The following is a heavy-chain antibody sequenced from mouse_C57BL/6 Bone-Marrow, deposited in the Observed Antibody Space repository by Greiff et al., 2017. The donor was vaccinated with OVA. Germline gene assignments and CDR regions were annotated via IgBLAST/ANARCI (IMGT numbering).Heavy chain of an antibody. CDR3: ARGTLTVDY. CDR2: IDPSDSYT. CDR1: GYTFTSYW. V-gene: IGHV1-50*01. J-gene: IGHJ2*01. Sequence: VQLQQSGAELVKPGASVKLSCKASGYTFTSYWMQWVKQRPGQGLEWIGEIDPSDSYTNYNQKFKGKATLTVDTSSSTAYMQLSSLTSEDSAVYYCARGTLTVDYWGQGTTLTVSS. D-gene: IGHD4-1*01.